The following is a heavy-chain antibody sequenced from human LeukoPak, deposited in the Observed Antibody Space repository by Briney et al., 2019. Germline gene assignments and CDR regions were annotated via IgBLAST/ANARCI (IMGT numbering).Heavy chain of an antibody. CDR3: ARVGIAARPRGSFDY. D-gene: IGHD6-6*01. CDR2: INPSGCST. V-gene: IGHV1-46*01. J-gene: IGHJ4*02. Sequence: EASVSVSYKASGYTFTIYYMHWVRQAPGQGREGMRIINPSGCSTSYAQKFQGTVTMTSDMSTSTVYMELSSLRSEDTAVYYCARVGIAARPRGSFDYWGQGTLVTVSS. CDR1: GYTFTIYY.